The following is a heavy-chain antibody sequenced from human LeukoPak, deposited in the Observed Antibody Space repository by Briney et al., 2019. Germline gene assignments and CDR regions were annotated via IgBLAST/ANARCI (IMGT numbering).Heavy chain of an antibody. D-gene: IGHD6-13*01. CDR2: INHSGST. Sequence: SVTLSLTCAVYGGSFSGYYWSWIRQPPGKGLEWIGEINHSGSTNYNPSLKSRVTISVDTSKNQFSLKLSSVTAADTAVYYCARAGYSNLYYYYGMDVWGQGTTVTVSS. J-gene: IGHJ6*02. V-gene: IGHV4-34*01. CDR3: ARAGYSNLYYYYGMDV. CDR1: GGSFSGYY.